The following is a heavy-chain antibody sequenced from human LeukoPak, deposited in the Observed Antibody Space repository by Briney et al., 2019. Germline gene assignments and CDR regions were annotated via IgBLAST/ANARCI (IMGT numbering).Heavy chain of an antibody. CDR1: VGSTSSYY. D-gene: IGHD4-23*01. CDR3: ARLNGGN. J-gene: IGHJ4*02. CDR2: IDYRGSA. V-gene: IGHV4-59*08. Sequence: ETLSLTRTLPVGSTSSYYWCWIRQPPGKGLEWIGYIDYRGSATYHPSLNSRVTVSVDTSKNQFSLKLSSVTAADTAVYYCARLNGGNWGPGTLVTVSS.